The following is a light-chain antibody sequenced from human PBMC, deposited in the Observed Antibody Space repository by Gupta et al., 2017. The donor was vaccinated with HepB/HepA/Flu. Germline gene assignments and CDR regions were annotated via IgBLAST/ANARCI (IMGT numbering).Light chain of an antibody. V-gene: IGKV3D-20*01. Sequence: DIVLTQSPALLSLSPGDRATLYCGASQPVRHSYVAWYQHKPGLAPRLLIHDTSTRATGIPDRFSGSKSGTNFTLAIRRLEPEDFAVYFCQQYCNPPQTFGRGTKVDFK. CDR3: QQYCNPPQT. J-gene: IGKJ3*01. CDR2: DTS. CDR1: QPVRHSY.